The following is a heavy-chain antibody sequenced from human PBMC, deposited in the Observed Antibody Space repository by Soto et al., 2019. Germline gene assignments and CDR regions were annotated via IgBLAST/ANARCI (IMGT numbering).Heavy chain of an antibody. J-gene: IGHJ2*01. Sequence: EVPLLESGGGLVQPGGSLRLSCAASGFTFSSYAMSWVRQAPGKGLEWVSAISGSGGSTYYADSVKGRFTISRDNSKNTLYLQMNSLRAEDTAVYYCAKPLGIAAAAYWYFDLWGRGTLVTVSS. V-gene: IGHV3-23*01. CDR1: GFTFSSYA. CDR3: AKPLGIAAAAYWYFDL. CDR2: ISGSGGST. D-gene: IGHD6-13*01.